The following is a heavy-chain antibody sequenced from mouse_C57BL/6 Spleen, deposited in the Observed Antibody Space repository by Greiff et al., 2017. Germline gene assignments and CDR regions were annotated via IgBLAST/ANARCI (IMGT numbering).Heavy chain of an antibody. D-gene: IGHD1-1*01. CDR3: ANYYGSSYWYFDV. V-gene: IGHV1-7*01. J-gene: IGHJ1*03. Sequence: QVHVKQSGAELAKPGASVKLSCKASGYTFTSYWMHWVKQRPGQCLEWIGYINPSSGYTKYNQKFKDKATLTADKSSSTAYMQLSSLTYEDSAVYYCANYYGSSYWYFDVWGTGTTVTVSS. CDR1: GYTFTSYW. CDR2: INPSSGYT.